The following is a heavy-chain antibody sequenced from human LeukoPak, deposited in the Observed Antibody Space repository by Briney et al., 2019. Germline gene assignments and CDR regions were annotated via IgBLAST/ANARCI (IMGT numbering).Heavy chain of an antibody. CDR1: GGSIDSGDYY. D-gene: IGHD3-10*01. CDR2: INHSGST. J-gene: IGHJ6*02. V-gene: IGHV4-39*07. Sequence: PSETLSLTCTVSGGSIDSGDYYWGWVRQPPGKGLEWIGEINHSGSTNYNPSLKSRVTISVDTSKNQFSLKLSSVTAADTAVYYCARAKKLLWFGELSYYYYGMDVWGQGTTVTVSS. CDR3: ARAKKLLWFGELSYYYYGMDV.